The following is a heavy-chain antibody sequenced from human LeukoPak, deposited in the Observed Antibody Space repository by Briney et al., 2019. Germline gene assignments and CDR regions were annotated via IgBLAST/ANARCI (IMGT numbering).Heavy chain of an antibody. V-gene: IGHV3-23*01. CDR2: ISDSGGTT. CDR1: GFTFSDYP. CDR3: AKGGGSLD. J-gene: IGHJ4*02. D-gene: IGHD1-26*01. Sequence: GGSLRLSCVASGFTFSDYPMSWVRQVPGEGLEWASAISDSGGTTEYADSVKGRFTISRDNSKNTLYLQMNSLRAEDTAVYFCAKGGGSLDWGQGTLVTVSS.